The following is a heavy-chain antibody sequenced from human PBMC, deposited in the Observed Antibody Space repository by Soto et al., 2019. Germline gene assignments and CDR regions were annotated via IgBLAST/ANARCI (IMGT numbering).Heavy chain of an antibody. CDR2: ISGSGDST. J-gene: IGHJ4*02. D-gene: IGHD6-19*01. CDR1: GFSFSSYA. Sequence: EVQLLESGGGLVQPGGSLRLSCAASGFSFSSYAMNWVRQDPGKGLEWVSVISGSGDSTYYADSVKGRFTISRDKSKNTLYLQMISLRAEDTAVYYCARRSSGWYFDYWGKGTLVIVSS. V-gene: IGHV3-23*01. CDR3: ARRSSGWYFDY.